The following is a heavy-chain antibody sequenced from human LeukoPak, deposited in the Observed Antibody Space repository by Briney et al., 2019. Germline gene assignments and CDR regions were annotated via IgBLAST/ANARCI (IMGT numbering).Heavy chain of an antibody. Sequence: PGGSLRLSCAASGFTVSSNYMSWVRQAPGKGLEWVSVIYSGGSTYYADSVKGRFTISRDNSKNTLYLQMNSLGAEDTAVYYCAKQQFNYASGGPLDYWGQGTLVTVSS. CDR1: GFTVSSNY. CDR2: IYSGGST. CDR3: AKQQFNYASGGPLDY. J-gene: IGHJ4*02. V-gene: IGHV3-53*01. D-gene: IGHD3-10*01.